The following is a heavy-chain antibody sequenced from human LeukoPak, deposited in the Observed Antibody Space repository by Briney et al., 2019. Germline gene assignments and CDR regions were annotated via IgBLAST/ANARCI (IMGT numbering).Heavy chain of an antibody. CDR2: MYSSGST. CDR1: GGSISSSSYY. Sequence: SETLSLTCAVSGGSISSSSYYWGWIRQPPGKGLEWIGSMYSSGSTYYNPSLKSRVTISVDTSKNQFSLKLSSVTAADTAVYYCARSGSGYLRYYFDYWGQGTLVTVSS. J-gene: IGHJ4*02. CDR3: ARSGSGYLRYYFDY. V-gene: IGHV4-39*07. D-gene: IGHD5-12*01.